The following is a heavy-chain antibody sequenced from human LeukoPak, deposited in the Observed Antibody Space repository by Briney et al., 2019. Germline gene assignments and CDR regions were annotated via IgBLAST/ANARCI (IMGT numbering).Heavy chain of an antibody. J-gene: IGHJ4*02. Sequence: GGSLRLSCAASGFTFSIYSMNWVRQAPGKGLEWVSSISSSSSYIYYADSVKGRFTVSRDNAQKSLFLQMNGLRIEDTAMYYCARDSLHNYGGTGYGYYFDYWAREPRSPAPQ. D-gene: IGHD4/OR15-4a*01. V-gene: IGHV3-21*01. CDR1: GFTFSIYS. CDR2: ISSSSSYI. CDR3: ARDSLHNYGGTGYGYYFDY.